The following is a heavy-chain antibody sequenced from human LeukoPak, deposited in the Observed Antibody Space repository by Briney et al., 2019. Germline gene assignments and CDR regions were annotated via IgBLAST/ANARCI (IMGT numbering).Heavy chain of an antibody. D-gene: IGHD1-26*01. V-gene: IGHV3-21*01. CDR2: ISSSSSYI. J-gene: IGHJ4*02. CDR1: GFTFITYS. Sequence: GGSLRLSCAASGFTFITYSMNWVRQAPGKGLEWVSSISSSSSYIYYADSVKGRFTISRDNAKNSLYLQMNSLRAEDTAVYYCARGIVGAISPDYWGQGTLVTVSS. CDR3: ARGIVGAISPDY.